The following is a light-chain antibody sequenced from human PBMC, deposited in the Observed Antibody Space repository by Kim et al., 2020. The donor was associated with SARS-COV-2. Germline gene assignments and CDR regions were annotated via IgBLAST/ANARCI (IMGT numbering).Light chain of an antibody. V-gene: IGLV4-69*01. CDR3: QTWGTGIRV. Sequence: QLVLTQSPSASASLGASVKLTCTLSSGHNNYAIAWHQQQPEKGPRYLMRLSSDGSHSKGDGIPDRFSGSSSGAERYLTISSLQSEDEADYYCQTWGTGIRVFGTGTKVTVL. CDR1: SGHNNYA. CDR2: LSSDGSH. J-gene: IGLJ1*01.